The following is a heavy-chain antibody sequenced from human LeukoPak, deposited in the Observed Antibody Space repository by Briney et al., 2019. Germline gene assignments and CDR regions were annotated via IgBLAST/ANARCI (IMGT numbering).Heavy chain of an antibody. V-gene: IGHV4-39*01. D-gene: IGHD5-18*01. CDR1: GGSISSSSYY. CDR2: IYYSGST. CDR3: ARQRIQLWLYAFDI. Sequence: SETLSLTCTVPGGSISSSSYYWGWIRQPPGKGLEWIGSIYYSGSTNYNPSLKSRVTISVDTSKNQFSLKLSSVTAADTAVYYCARQRIQLWLYAFDIWGQGTMVTVSS. J-gene: IGHJ3*02.